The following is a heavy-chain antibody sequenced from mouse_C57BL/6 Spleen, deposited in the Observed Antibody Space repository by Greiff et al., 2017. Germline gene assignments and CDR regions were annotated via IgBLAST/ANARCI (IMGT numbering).Heavy chain of an antibody. D-gene: IGHD1-1*01. CDR2: IDPSDSYT. CDR1: GYTFTSYW. J-gene: IGHJ2*01. CDR3: ARWGGGSSSYYYFDD. Sequence: QVQLKQPGAELVMPGASVKLSCKASGYTFTSYWMHWVKQRPGQGLEWIGEIDPSDSYTNYNQKFKGKSTLTVDKSSSTAYMQLSSLTSEDSAVYYCARWGGGSSSYYYFDDWGQGTTLTVSS. V-gene: IGHV1-69*01.